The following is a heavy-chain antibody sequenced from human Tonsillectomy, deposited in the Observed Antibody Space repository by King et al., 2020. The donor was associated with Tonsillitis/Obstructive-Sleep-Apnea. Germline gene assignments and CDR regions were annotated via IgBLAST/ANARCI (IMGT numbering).Heavy chain of an antibody. V-gene: IGHV3-64D*06. D-gene: IGHD3-10*01. CDR1: GFTFSSYA. J-gene: IGHJ4*02. CDR2: ISSNGGSA. Sequence: VQLVESGGGLVQPGGSLRLSCSASGFTFSSYAMHWVRQTPGKGLEYVSGISSNGGSAYYADSVKGRITISRDNSKNTLYLRMNSLRAEDTAVYYCVKLGGFGELLSWGQGTLVTVSS. CDR3: VKLGGFGELLS.